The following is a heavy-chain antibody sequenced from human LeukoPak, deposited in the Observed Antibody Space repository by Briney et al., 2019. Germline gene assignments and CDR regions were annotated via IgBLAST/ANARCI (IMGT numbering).Heavy chain of an antibody. CDR1: GFTFSDYY. CDR3: ARALGSSPRRNYMDV. Sequence: GGSLRLSCAASGFTFSDYYMSWLRQAPGKGVEWGSYISTTGSPIYYTASVTGPFTISRHTAKNSLYLQMNSLRAEDTAVYYCARALGSSPRRNYMDVWGKGTTVTVSS. D-gene: IGHD6-6*01. CDR2: ISTTGSPI. V-gene: IGHV3-11*04. J-gene: IGHJ6*03.